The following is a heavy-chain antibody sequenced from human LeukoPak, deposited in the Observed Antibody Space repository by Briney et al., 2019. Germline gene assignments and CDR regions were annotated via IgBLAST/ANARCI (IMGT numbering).Heavy chain of an antibody. CDR2: INPSSGDT. D-gene: IGHD4-23*01. J-gene: IGHJ4*02. CDR3: AGDVHDYGGNSGFDY. Sequence: ASVTVSCMASGYTFSDYYMHWVRQAPGRGLEWMGWINPSSGDTNYAQKFQGRVTMTRDTSISTAYMELSWLRADDTAIYYCAGDVHDYGGNSGFDYWGQGSLVIVSS. CDR1: GYTFSDYY. V-gene: IGHV1-2*02.